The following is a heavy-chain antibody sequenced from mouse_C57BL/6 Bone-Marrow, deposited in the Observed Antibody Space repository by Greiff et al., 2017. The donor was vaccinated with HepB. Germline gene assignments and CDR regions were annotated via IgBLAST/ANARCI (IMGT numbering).Heavy chain of an antibody. V-gene: IGHV1-15*01. CDR2: IDPETGGT. J-gene: IGHJ2*01. CDR1: GYTFTDYE. CDR3: TRRGWLLLFDY. D-gene: IGHD2-3*01. Sequence: VKLVESGAELVRPGASVTLSCKASGYTFTDYEMHWVKQTPVHGLEWIGAIDPETGGTAYNQKFKGKAILTADKSSSTAYMELRSLTSEDSAVYYCTRRGWLLLFDYWGLGTTLTVSS.